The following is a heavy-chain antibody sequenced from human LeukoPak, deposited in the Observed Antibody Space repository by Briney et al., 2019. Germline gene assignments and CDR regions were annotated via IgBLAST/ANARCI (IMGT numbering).Heavy chain of an antibody. CDR1: GFTFSSYA. CDR2: ISGSGGST. CDR3: ARSGSHAFDL. V-gene: IGHV3-23*01. Sequence: GGSLRLSCAASGFTFSSYAMSWVRQAPGKGLEWVSAISGSGGSTYYADSVKGRFTISRDNVKTTLYLQMNSLRAEDTAVYFCARSGSHAFDLWGQGTMVTVSS. D-gene: IGHD6-25*01. J-gene: IGHJ3*01.